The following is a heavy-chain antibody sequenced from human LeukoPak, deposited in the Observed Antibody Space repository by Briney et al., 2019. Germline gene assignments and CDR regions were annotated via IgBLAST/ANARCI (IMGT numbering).Heavy chain of an antibody. J-gene: IGHJ4*02. CDR2: IYHTGST. CDR1: GFTFSSYA. D-gene: IGHD6-19*01. Sequence: PGGSLRLSCAASGFTFSSYAMSWVRQAPGKGLEWIGSIYHTGSTYYNPSLKSRVTISLDASNKQFSLRLSSVTAADTAVYYCARGSHPVTGTLGGYFDPWGQGTLVTVSS. V-gene: IGHV4-38-2*01. CDR3: ARGSHPVTGTLGGYFDP.